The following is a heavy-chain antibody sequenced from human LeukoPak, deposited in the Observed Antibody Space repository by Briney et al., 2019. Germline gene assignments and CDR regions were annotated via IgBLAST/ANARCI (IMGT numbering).Heavy chain of an antibody. CDR2: IYYSVST. J-gene: IGHJ4*02. CDR3: ARTGGGGSGHFDY. Sequence: SETLSLTRTVSGGSISSYFWSWIRQPPGKGLEWIGYIYYSVSTNYNPSLKSRVTISVDSSKNQFSLKLSSVTAADTAVYYCARTGGGGSGHFDYWGQGTLVTVSS. V-gene: IGHV4-59*01. CDR1: GGSISSYF. D-gene: IGHD3-10*01.